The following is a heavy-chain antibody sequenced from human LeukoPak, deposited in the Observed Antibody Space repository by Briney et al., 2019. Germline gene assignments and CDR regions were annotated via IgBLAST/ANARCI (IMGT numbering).Heavy chain of an antibody. V-gene: IGHV4-59*01. Sequence: SETLSLTCTVSGGSISSYYWSWIRQPPGKGLEWIGYIYYSGSTNYNPSLRSRVTISVDTSKNQFSLKLSSVTAADTAVYYCARVSVGATGLIDYWGQGTLVTVSS. J-gene: IGHJ4*02. D-gene: IGHD1-26*01. CDR1: GGSISSYY. CDR3: ARVSVGATGLIDY. CDR2: IYYSGST.